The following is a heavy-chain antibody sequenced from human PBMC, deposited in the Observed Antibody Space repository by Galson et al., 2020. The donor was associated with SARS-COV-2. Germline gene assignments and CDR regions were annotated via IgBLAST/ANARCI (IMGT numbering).Heavy chain of an antibody. CDR2: IYHGGGT. CDR1: GGSISSSTW. D-gene: IGHD1-26*01. J-gene: IGHJ5*02. V-gene: IGHV4-4*02. CDR3: VRGPFSGSYRWFDP. Sequence: SETLSLTCAVSGGSISSSTWWGWVRQPPGKGLEWIGEIYHGGGTNYNPSLKSRVTISVDKSKNQFSLKLTSVTAADTAVYYCVRGPFSGSYRWFDPWGQGTLVTVSS.